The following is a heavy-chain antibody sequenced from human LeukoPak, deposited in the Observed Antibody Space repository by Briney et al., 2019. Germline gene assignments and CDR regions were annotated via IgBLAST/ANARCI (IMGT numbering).Heavy chain of an antibody. Sequence: ASVMVSCKAAGNIITSYGINRVRQATGQWLEWMGCMNPNSGNTGYAQKFQGRVTMTRNTSISTAYMELSSLRSEDTAVYYCARPLGSSSWYGFWYYYYGMDVWGQGTTVTVSS. CDR2: MNPNSGNT. V-gene: IGHV1-8*01. J-gene: IGHJ6*02. D-gene: IGHD6-13*01. CDR3: ARPLGSSSWYGFWYYYYGMDV. CDR1: GNIITSYG.